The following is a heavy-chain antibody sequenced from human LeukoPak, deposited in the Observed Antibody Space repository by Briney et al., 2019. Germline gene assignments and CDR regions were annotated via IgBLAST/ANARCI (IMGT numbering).Heavy chain of an antibody. CDR1: GFTFTTFW. CDR2: INHDGSST. CDR3: ARDRGNQRGYYYYYMDV. Sequence: GGSLRLSCATSGFTFTTFWMHWVRQAPGKGLVWVSRINHDGSSTNYADSVKGRFTISRDNAKNSLYLQMNSLRAEDTALYYCARDRGNQRGYYYYYMDVWGKGTTVTVSS. D-gene: IGHD1-14*01. J-gene: IGHJ6*03. V-gene: IGHV3-74*01.